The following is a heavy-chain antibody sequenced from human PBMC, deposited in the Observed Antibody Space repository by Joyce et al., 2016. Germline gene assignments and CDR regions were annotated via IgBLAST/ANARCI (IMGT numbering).Heavy chain of an antibody. D-gene: IGHD6-19*01. V-gene: IGHV3-9*01. CDR3: AKGFAVAGSLVDH. CDR2: ISWNSASI. J-gene: IGHJ5*02. CDR1: GFTFNVYA. Sequence: EVQLVESGGGLTQPGRSLRLSCAASGFTFNVYAMHWVRQAPGKGLDWVSSISWNSASIGYADSVRGRFTISRDNAKNSLYLEMNSLRPEDTALYYCAKGFAVAGSLVDHWGQGTLVTVSS.